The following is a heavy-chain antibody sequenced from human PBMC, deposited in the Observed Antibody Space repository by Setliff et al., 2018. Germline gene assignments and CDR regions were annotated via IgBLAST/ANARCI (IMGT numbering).Heavy chain of an antibody. Sequence: GASVKVSCKASQYTFTAYYLHWVRQAPGQGLEWMGWINPNNGGTKYAQKFQGRVTMTRDTSISTGCMELSRLRYDDTAVYYCARSPTRTTGSHYLGYYYYYMDFWGKGTTVTVSS. CDR2: INPNNGGT. CDR1: QYTFTAYY. CDR3: ARSPTRTTGSHYLGYYYYYMDF. J-gene: IGHJ6*03. V-gene: IGHV1-2*02. D-gene: IGHD1-1*01.